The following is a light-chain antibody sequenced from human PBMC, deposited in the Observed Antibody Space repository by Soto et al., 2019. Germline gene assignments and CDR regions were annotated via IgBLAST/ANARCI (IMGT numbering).Light chain of an antibody. CDR1: QRLSASD. CDR2: GVS. V-gene: IGKV3-20*01. CDR3: QQYGSSPLIT. Sequence: EIVLTPSPGTLSLSPGQRATLSCRASQRLSASDIAWYQPKPGQAPKFLIYGVSSRATGIPDRFSGSGSGTDFTLTISRLEPEDFAVYHCQQYGSSPLITFGQGTRREIK. J-gene: IGKJ5*01.